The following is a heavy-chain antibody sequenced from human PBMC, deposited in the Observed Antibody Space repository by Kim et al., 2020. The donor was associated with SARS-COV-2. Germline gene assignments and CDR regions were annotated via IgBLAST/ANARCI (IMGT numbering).Heavy chain of an antibody. CDR1: GGSISSYY. CDR2: IYYSGST. J-gene: IGHJ6*03. CDR3: ARATLRSYCSSTSCYSYYYYYMDV. D-gene: IGHD2-2*01. V-gene: IGHV4-59*01. Sequence: SETLSLTCTVSGGSISSYYWSWIRQPPGKGLEWIGYIYYSGSTNYNPSLKSRVTISVDTSKNQFSLKLSSVTAADTAVYYCARATLRSYCSSTSCYSYYYYYMDVWGKGTTVTVSS.